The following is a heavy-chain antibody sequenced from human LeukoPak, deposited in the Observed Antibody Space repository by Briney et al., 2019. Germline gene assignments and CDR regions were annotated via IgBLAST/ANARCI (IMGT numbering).Heavy chain of an antibody. Sequence: SSVKVSYKASGYTFTSYGISWVRQAPGQGLEWMVWIRAYNGNTNYAQQLQGRVTMTTDTSTSPAYMELRSLRSDDTAVYYCARVRHTMVRGVIILEDYWGQGTLVTVSS. D-gene: IGHD3-10*01. V-gene: IGHV1-18*01. CDR3: ARVRHTMVRGVIILEDY. CDR2: IRAYNGNT. CDR1: GYTFTSYG. J-gene: IGHJ4*02.